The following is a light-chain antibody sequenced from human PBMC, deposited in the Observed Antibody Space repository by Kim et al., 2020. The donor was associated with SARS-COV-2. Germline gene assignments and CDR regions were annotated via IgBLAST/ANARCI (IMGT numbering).Light chain of an antibody. CDR2: AAF. J-gene: IGKJ4*01. V-gene: IGKV1-12*01. CDR3: QQANSFPLT. Sequence: DIQMTQSPSSVSASVGDRVTITCRASQAISSWLAWYQQKPGKAPRLLIYAAFNLQNGVPSRFSGSGSGTDFTLTISSLQPEDFATYYCQQANSFPLTFGRGTKVDIK. CDR1: QAISSW.